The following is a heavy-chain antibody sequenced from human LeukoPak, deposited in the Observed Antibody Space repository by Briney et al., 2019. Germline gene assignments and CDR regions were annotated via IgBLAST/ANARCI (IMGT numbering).Heavy chain of an antibody. CDR1: GFTFSDYY. CDR3: ARGGGYCSGGSCYPYYFDY. CDR2: ISSSGSTI. J-gene: IGHJ4*02. Sequence: NAGGSLRLSCVASGFTFSDYYMSWIRQAPGKGLEWVSYISSSGSTIYYADSVKGRLTVSRDNAKNSLYLQMNSLRAEDTAVYYCARGGGYCSGGSCYPYYFDYWGQGTLVTVSS. D-gene: IGHD2-15*01. V-gene: IGHV3-11*01.